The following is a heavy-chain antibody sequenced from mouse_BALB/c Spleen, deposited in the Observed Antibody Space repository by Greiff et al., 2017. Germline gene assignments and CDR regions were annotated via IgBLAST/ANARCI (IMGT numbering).Heavy chain of an antibody. Sequence: DVKLQESGGGLVQPGGSRKLSCAASGFTFSSFGMHWVRQAPEKGLEWVAYISSGSSTIYYADTVKGRFTISRDNPKNTLFLQMTSLRYEDTAMYDSARGLGYAMDDWGQGTSVTVSS. CDR2: ISSGSSTI. V-gene: IGHV5-17*02. J-gene: IGHJ4*01. CDR3: ARGLGYAMDD. CDR1: GFTFSSFG.